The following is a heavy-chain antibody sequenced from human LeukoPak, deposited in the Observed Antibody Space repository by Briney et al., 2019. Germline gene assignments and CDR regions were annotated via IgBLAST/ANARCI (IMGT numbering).Heavy chain of an antibody. Sequence: SETLSLTRTVSGGSISSYYWSWIRQPAGKGLEWIGRISTGGSTNYNPSLKSRVTISEDTSENQFSLKLSSVTVADTAVYYCARGQRLRYYYDRSAFDVWGHGTMVTVSS. CDR3: ARGQRLRYYYDRSAFDV. CDR2: ISTGGST. CDR1: GGSISSYY. J-gene: IGHJ3*01. V-gene: IGHV4-4*07. D-gene: IGHD3-22*01.